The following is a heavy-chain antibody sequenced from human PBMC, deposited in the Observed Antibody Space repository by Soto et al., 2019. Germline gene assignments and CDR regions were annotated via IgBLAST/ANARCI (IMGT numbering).Heavy chain of an antibody. CDR1: GGTFSSYA. Sequence: QVQLVQSGAEVKKPGSSVKVSCKASGGTFSSYAISWVRQAPGQGLEWMGGIIPIFGTANYEQKFQGRVTITADESTSTAYMDLSSLRSEDTAVYYCARESRYCSGGSCYFLPGIDYWGQGTLVTVSS. J-gene: IGHJ4*02. D-gene: IGHD2-15*01. CDR2: IIPIFGTA. V-gene: IGHV1-69*12. CDR3: ARESRYCSGGSCYFLPGIDY.